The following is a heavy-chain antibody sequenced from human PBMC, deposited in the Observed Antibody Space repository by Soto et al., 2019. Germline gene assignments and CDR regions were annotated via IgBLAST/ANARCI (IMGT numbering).Heavy chain of an antibody. CDR3: ARHVARGYCSSTSCPPSYYYYYGMDV. CDR2: IYYSGST. Sequence: SETLSLTCPVSGGTISSYDWSWIRQPPGKGLEWIGYIYYSGSTNYNPSLKSRVTISVDTSKNQFSLKLSSVTAADTAVYYCARHVARGYCSSTSCPPSYYYYYGMDVWGQGTTVTVSS. J-gene: IGHJ6*02. CDR1: GGTISSYD. V-gene: IGHV4-59*08. D-gene: IGHD2-2*01.